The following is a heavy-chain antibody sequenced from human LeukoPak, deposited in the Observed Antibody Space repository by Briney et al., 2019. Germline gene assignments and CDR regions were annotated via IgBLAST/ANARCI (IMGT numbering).Heavy chain of an antibody. CDR3: ARDGQLWPGFHYYFDY. Sequence: SPGGSLRLSCAAPGFTFSSYSMNWVRQAPGKGLEWVSSISSSSSYIYYADSVKGRFTISRDNAKNSLYLQMNSLRAEDTAVYYCARDGQLWPGFHYYFDYWGQGTLVTVSS. V-gene: IGHV3-21*01. CDR1: GFTFSSYS. D-gene: IGHD5-18*01. J-gene: IGHJ4*02. CDR2: ISSSSSYI.